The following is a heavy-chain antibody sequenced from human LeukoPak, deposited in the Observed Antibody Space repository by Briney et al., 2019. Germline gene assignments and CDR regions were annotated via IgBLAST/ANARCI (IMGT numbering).Heavy chain of an antibody. CDR2: ISPYNGET. J-gene: IGHJ4*02. D-gene: IGHD1-26*01. V-gene: IGHV1-18*01. Sequence: ASVKVSCKGSGYIFPSYGLAWVRQAPGQGLEWMVWISPYNGETKYAQNFQDRLTLTTDTSTSTAYMELRSLRSDDTAVYYCVRDNLPVGSPENYFDSWGQGTLVTVSS. CDR1: GYIFPSYG. CDR3: VRDNLPVGSPENYFDS.